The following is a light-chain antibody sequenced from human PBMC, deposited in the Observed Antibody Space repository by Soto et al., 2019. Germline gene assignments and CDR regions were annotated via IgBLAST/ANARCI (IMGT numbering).Light chain of an antibody. J-gene: IGKJ2*01. CDR3: QQSDSYSYT. CDR2: AAS. CDR1: QSITNN. Sequence: DIQMTQSPSSLSVSVGDRVTITCRASQSITNNLNWYQQKPGKAPKHLVYAASSLQSGVPSRFSGNGSGTDFTLTISSLQPEDFATYYWQQSDSYSYTFGQGTKLEIK. V-gene: IGKV1-39*01.